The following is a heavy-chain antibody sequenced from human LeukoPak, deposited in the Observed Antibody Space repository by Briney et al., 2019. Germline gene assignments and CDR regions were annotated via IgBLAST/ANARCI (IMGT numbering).Heavy chain of an antibody. V-gene: IGHV1-2*02. D-gene: IGHD1-26*01. CDR2: INPNSGGT. CDR3: ARVGWELHDAFDI. J-gene: IGHJ3*02. CDR1: GYTFTGYY. Sequence: ASVKVSCKASGYTFTGYYMHWVRQAPGQGLEWMGWINPNSGGTNYAQKFQGGVTMTRDTSISTAYMELSGLRSDDTAVYYCARVGWELHDAFDIWGQGTMVTVSS.